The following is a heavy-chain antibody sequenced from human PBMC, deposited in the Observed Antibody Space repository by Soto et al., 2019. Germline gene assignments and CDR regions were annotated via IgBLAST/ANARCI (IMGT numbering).Heavy chain of an antibody. CDR1: GGTFSSYA. J-gene: IGHJ5*02. CDR3: ARGIMVYASNWFDP. Sequence: ASVKVSCKASGGTFSSYAISWLRQAPGQGLEWMGGIIPIFGTANYAQKFQGRVTITADESTSTAYMELSSPRSEDTAVYYCARGIMVYASNWFDPWGQGTLVTVSS. D-gene: IGHD2-8*01. V-gene: IGHV1-69*13. CDR2: IIPIFGTA.